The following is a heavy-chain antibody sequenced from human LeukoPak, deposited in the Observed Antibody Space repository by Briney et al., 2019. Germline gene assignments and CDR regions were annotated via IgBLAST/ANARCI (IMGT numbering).Heavy chain of an antibody. Sequence: GGSPGLSCAASGFTFSTYGMHWVRQAPGKGLEWVAIISYDGNDKDYADSVRGRLTISRDNSKNTLYLQMNSLRGEDTAVYYCAKSTAPAGYYLDYWGQGILVTVSS. CDR1: GFTFSTYG. D-gene: IGHD2-2*01. V-gene: IGHV3-30*18. CDR2: ISYDGNDK. CDR3: AKSTAPAGYYLDY. J-gene: IGHJ4*02.